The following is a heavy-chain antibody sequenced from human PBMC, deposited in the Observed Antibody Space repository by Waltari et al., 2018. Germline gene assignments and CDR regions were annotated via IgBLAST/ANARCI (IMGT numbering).Heavy chain of an antibody. V-gene: IGHV3-74*01. D-gene: IGHD5-12*01. CDR3: VRGGSYGSMDY. Sequence: EVQLVESGGGALQPGGSLRLSCAASGFTFRDYWMYWVRQGPGKGLLWVSRIDRDGRTTTYADAVKGRFTISRDNAKNTLDLQMNSVRVEDSAVYFCVRGGSYGSMDYWGQGTLVSVSS. J-gene: IGHJ4*02. CDR2: IDRDGRTT. CDR1: GFTFRDYW.